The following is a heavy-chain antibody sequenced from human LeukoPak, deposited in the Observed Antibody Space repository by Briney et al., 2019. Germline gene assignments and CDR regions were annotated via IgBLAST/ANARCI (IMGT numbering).Heavy chain of an antibody. J-gene: IGHJ4*02. Sequence: GASVKVSCKASGYIFIGHFIHWVRQTPGQGLEWLGCINPASDGTNSAQKFQGRVTMARDTSTNTAYMELSSLSNDDTAIYFCARAMGVAGYFDYWGKGALVTVSS. D-gene: IGHD6-19*01. CDR3: ARAMGVAGYFDY. CDR2: INPASDGT. CDR1: GYIFIGHF. V-gene: IGHV1-2*02.